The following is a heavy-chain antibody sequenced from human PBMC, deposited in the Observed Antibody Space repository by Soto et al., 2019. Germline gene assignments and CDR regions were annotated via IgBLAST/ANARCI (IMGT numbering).Heavy chain of an antibody. D-gene: IGHD1-1*01. J-gene: IGHJ4*02. CDR1: GGSISTVGHY. V-gene: IGHV4-31*03. CDR2: IYHTGST. CDR3: ARATGTLRSRNCDY. Sequence: SETLSLTCSVSGGSISTVGHYWTWIRQPPGKGLGWIGSIYHTGSTYYSKSLRSRLTMSVDTSKSQFSLRLSSVTAADTAVYYCARATGTLRSRNCDYWGQGSLVTVSS.